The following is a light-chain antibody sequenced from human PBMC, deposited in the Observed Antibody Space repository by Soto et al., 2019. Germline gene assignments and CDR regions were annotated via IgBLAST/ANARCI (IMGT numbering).Light chain of an antibody. J-gene: IGKJ5*01. CDR1: QSVNSN. V-gene: IGKV3-15*01. CDR2: GAS. Sequence: MTQSPSTLSASVGDRVTITCRASQSVNSNLAWYQQKPGQAPSLLIYGASTRATGIPARFSGSGSGTEFTLIISSLQSEDFAVYYCQQYNNWPITFGQGTRLEIK. CDR3: QQYNNWPIT.